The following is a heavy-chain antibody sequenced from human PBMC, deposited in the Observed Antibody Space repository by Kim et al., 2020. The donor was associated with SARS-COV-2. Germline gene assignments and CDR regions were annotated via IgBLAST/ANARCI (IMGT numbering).Heavy chain of an antibody. D-gene: IGHD3-10*01. J-gene: IGHJ4*02. CDR3: AKDGGSGSYYADY. Sequence: CADSVKRRFTISRDNTKNTLYLQMNSLRAEDTAVYYCAKDGGSGSYYADYWGQGTLVTVSS. V-gene: IGHV3-23*01.